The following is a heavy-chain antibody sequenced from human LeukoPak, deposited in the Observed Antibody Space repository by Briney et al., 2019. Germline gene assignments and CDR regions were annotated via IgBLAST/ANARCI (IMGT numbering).Heavy chain of an antibody. CDR3: ARGLDIVVVPAAMGY. Sequence: ASVKVSCKASGYTFTGYYMHWVRQAPGQGLEWMGWINPNSGGTNYAQKLQGRVTMTTDTSTSTAYMELRSLRSDDTAVYYCARGLDIVVVPAAMGYWGQGTLVTVSS. CDR1: GYTFTGYY. CDR2: INPNSGGT. V-gene: IGHV1-2*02. J-gene: IGHJ4*02. D-gene: IGHD2-2*01.